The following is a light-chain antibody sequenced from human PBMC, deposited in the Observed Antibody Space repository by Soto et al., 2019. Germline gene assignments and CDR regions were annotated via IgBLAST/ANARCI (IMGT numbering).Light chain of an antibody. CDR1: SSDVGAYKY. CDR3: TSYVGSNIWV. J-gene: IGLJ3*02. V-gene: IGLV2-8*01. Sequence: QSALTQPPSASGSTGQSVTISCTGPSSDVGAYKYVSWYQQYPGKAPKLMIYEVSKRPSGVPDRFSGSKSGNTASLTVSGLQAEDESDYYCTSYVGSNIWVFGGGTKLTV. CDR2: EVS.